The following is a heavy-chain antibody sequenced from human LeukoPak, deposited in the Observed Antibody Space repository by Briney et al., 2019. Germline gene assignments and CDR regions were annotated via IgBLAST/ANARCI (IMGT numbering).Heavy chain of an antibody. CDR1: GFSFSDYY. D-gene: IGHD4-17*01. CDR2: TSSSGSTI. CDR3: ARTTVTAGRTNWFDP. J-gene: IGHJ5*02. V-gene: IGHV3-11*04. Sequence: GGSLRRSCAAAGFSFSDYYVSWIRQAPGKGLEWVSYTSSSGSTIYYGDSVKGRFTISRDNAKNSLYLQMNRLRAEDTAVYYCARTTVTAGRTNWFDPWGQGTLVIASS.